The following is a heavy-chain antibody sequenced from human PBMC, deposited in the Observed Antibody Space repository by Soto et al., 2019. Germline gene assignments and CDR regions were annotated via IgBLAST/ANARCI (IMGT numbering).Heavy chain of an antibody. J-gene: IGHJ6*02. CDR3: ARGRRMVYAILGYYYYGMDV. V-gene: IGHV4-34*01. CDR1: GGSFSGYY. CDR2: INHSGST. D-gene: IGHD2-8*01. Sequence: PSETLSLTCAVYGGSFSGYYWSWIRQPPGKGLEWIGEINHSGSTNYNPSLKSRVTISVDTSKNQFSLKPSSVTAADTAVYYCARGRRMVYAILGYYYYGMDVWGQGTTVTVSS.